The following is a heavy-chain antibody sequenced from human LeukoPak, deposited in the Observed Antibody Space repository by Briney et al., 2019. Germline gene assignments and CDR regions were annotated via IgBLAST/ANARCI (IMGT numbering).Heavy chain of an antibody. Sequence: KPSETLSLTCTVSGGSISSYYWSWIRQPPGKGLEWIGYIYYSGSTNYNPSLKSRVTISVDTSKNQFSLKLSSVTAADTAVYYCARHQGRYCSSTSCYAFDIWGQGTMATVSS. J-gene: IGHJ3*02. V-gene: IGHV4-59*08. CDR1: GGSISSYY. D-gene: IGHD2-2*01. CDR3: ARHQGRYCSSTSCYAFDI. CDR2: IYYSGST.